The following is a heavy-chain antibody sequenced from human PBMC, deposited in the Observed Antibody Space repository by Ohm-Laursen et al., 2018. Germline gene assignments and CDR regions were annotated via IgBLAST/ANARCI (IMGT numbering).Heavy chain of an antibody. CDR3: AKCQKWGLWSNFDY. Sequence: SLRLSCAASGFTFSSYEMNWVRQAPGKGLEWVSYISSSGSTIYYADSVKGRFTISRDNAKNSLYLQMNSLRAEDTAVYYCAKCQKWGLWSNFDYWGQGTLVTVSS. D-gene: IGHD1-26*01. CDR2: ISSSGSTI. CDR1: GFTFSSYE. V-gene: IGHV3-48*03. J-gene: IGHJ4*02.